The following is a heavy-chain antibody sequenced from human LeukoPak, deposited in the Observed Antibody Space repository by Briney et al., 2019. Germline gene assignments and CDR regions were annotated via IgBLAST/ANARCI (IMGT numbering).Heavy chain of an antibody. J-gene: IGHJ4*02. Sequence: GGSLRLSCAASGFTFSDYYMSWIRQAPGKGLEWVSYISSSGSTIYYADSVKGRFTISRDNAKNSLYLQMDSLRAEDTAVYYCAFLLTGERVDYWGQGTLVTVSS. CDR1: GFTFSDYY. CDR3: AFLLTGERVDY. CDR2: ISSSGSTI. V-gene: IGHV3-11*01. D-gene: IGHD7-27*01.